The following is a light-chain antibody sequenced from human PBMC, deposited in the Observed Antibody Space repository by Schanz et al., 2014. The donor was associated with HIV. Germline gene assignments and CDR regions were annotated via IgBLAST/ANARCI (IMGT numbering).Light chain of an antibody. Sequence: QSALTQPASVSGSPGQSISISCAGTSSDVGGDNFVSWYQQHPGRAPKLLVYDVTNRPSGVSSRFSGSKSGNTASLTISGLQAEDEADYYCCSYTTTSTYVFGAGTKLTVL. V-gene: IGLV2-14*03. CDR1: SSDVGGDNF. J-gene: IGLJ1*01. CDR3: CSYTTTSTYV. CDR2: DVT.